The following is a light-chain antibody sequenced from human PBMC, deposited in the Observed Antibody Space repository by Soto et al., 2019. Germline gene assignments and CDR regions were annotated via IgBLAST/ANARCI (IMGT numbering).Light chain of an antibody. CDR1: QSLFSDSIKKNY. CDR3: QQYYGAPLT. V-gene: IGKV4-1*01. CDR2: WES. J-gene: IGKJ4*01. Sequence: DIVMTQSPDSLAVSLGERATINCKSSQSLFSDSIKKNYLGWHQQKPGQPPKVLISWESTRESGVPDRFSGSGSGTDFTLTISSLQSEDVAVYYCQQYYGAPLTFGGGTKVEIK.